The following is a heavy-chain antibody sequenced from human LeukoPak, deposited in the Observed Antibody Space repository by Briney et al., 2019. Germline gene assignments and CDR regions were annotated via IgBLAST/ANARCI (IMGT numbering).Heavy chain of an antibody. CDR2: IYHSGST. V-gene: IGHV4-38-2*02. D-gene: IGHD5-24*01. Sequence: SETLSLTCIVSGGSISSYYWSWIRQPPGKGLEWIGSIYHSGSTYYNPSLKSRVTISVDTSKNQFSLKLSSVTAADTAVYYCAREGLEMATIRGFDYWGQGTLVTVSS. J-gene: IGHJ4*02. CDR3: AREGLEMATIRGFDY. CDR1: GGSISSYY.